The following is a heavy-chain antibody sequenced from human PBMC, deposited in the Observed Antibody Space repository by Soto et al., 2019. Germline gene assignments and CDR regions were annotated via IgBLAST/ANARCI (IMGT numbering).Heavy chain of an antibody. CDR2: SSATGAGT. D-gene: IGHD1-7*01. J-gene: IGHJ4*02. CDR1: GFTFSSYG. V-gene: IGHV3-23*01. CDR3: AKDRRAGGNYGFYSDF. Sequence: GGSLILSCAASGFTFSSYGMTWVRQAPGKGLEWVSFSSATGAGTYYADSVKGRSTISRDNSKNTLYLQMTSLRADDTAVYYCAKDRRAGGNYGFYSDFWGQGALVTVYS.